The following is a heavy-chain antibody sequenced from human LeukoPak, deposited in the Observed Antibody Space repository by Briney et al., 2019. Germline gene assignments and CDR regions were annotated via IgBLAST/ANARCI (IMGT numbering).Heavy chain of an antibody. J-gene: IGHJ4*02. Sequence: HPGGSLRLSCAASGFTFSSSAMSWLRQTPGKGLEWVSAISGSGVNTYYADSVQGRFTVSRDNSKNTLYLQMNSLRAEDTAVYYCARDLPSRPEWLADYWGQGTLVTVSS. CDR1: GFTFSSSA. D-gene: IGHD6-19*01. CDR2: ISGSGVNT. V-gene: IGHV3-23*01. CDR3: ARDLPSRPEWLADY.